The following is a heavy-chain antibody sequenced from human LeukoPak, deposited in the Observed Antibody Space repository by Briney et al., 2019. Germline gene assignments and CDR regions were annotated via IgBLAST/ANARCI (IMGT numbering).Heavy chain of an antibody. J-gene: IGHJ4*02. V-gene: IGHV3-73*01. CDR1: GFTFSGSA. Sequence: GGSLRLSCAASGFTFSGSAMHWVRQASGKGLEWVGRIRSKANSYATAYAASVKGRFTISRDDSKNTAYLQMNSLKTEDTAVYYCTSIVGATQVKDYWGQGTLVTVSS. CDR3: TSIVGATQVKDY. D-gene: IGHD1-26*01. CDR2: IRSKANSYAT.